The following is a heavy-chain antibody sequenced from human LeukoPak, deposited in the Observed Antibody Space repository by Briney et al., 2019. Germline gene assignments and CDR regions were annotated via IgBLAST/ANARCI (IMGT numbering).Heavy chain of an antibody. Sequence: GASVKVSCKVSGYTLTELSMHWVRQAPGKGLEWMGGFDPEDGETIYAQKFQGRVTITADESTSTAYMELSSLRSEDTAVYYCATEGDSGSYYFDYWGQGTLVTVSS. CDR3: ATEGDSGSYYFDY. J-gene: IGHJ4*02. V-gene: IGHV1-24*01. CDR1: GYTLTELS. CDR2: FDPEDGET. D-gene: IGHD1-26*01.